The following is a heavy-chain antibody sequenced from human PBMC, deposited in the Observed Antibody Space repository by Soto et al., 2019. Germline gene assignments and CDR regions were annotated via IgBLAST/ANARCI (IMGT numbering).Heavy chain of an antibody. V-gene: IGHV3-48*02. CDR3: GRDADCSSTSGEQWYYYYYMDV. Sequence: EVQLVESGGGLVQPGGSLRLSCAASGFTFSSYSMNWVRQAPGKGLEWVSYISSSSSTIYYVDSVKGRFTISRDNAKNLLYQQINSRRDEETAEYYCGRDADCSSTSGEQWYYYYYMDVWGKGTTVTVSS. CDR1: GFTFSSYS. J-gene: IGHJ6*03. CDR2: ISSSSSTI. D-gene: IGHD2-2*01.